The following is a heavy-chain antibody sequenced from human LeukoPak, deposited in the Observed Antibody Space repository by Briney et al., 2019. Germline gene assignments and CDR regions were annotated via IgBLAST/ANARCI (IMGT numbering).Heavy chain of an antibody. CDR3: ASRVLGYCSSTSCYEGASYYYGMDV. D-gene: IGHD2-2*01. CDR1: GGSFSGYY. CDR2: INHNGST. V-gene: IGHV4-34*01. Sequence: SETLSLTCAVYGGSFSGYYWSWIRQPPGKGLEWIGEINHNGSTNYNPSLKSRVTISVDTSKNQFSLKLSFVTAADTAVYYCASRVLGYCSSTSCYEGASYYYGMDVWGQGTTVTVSS. J-gene: IGHJ6*02.